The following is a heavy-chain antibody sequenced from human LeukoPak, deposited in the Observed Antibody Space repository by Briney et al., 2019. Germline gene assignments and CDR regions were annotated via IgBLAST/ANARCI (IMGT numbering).Heavy chain of an antibody. CDR3: ARDRGQWLVRKNAFDI. D-gene: IGHD6-19*01. V-gene: IGHV3-11*05. J-gene: IGHJ3*02. CDR1: GFTFSDYD. Sequence: PGGSLRLSCAASGFTFSDYDMSWIRQAPGKGLEWVSYISSSSSYTNYADSVKGRFTISRDNAKNSLYLQMNSLRAEDTAVYYCARDRGQWLVRKNAFDIWGQGTMVTVSS. CDR2: ISSSSSYT.